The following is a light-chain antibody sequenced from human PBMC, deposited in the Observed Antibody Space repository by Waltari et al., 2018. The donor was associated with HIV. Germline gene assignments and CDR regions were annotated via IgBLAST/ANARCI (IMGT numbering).Light chain of an antibody. Sequence: DIVMTQTPPSLGVSLGERVTINCNSSQGVFYNANRQNDVAWFQQKQREPPNLRIYDASTRESGVPDRFSGSGSGIHFTLTITSLQAEDLAIEYCMQYYSPPRTFGGGTRVDI. CDR3: MQYYSPPRT. J-gene: IGKJ4*01. V-gene: IGKV4-1*01. CDR1: QGVFYNANRQND. CDR2: DAS.